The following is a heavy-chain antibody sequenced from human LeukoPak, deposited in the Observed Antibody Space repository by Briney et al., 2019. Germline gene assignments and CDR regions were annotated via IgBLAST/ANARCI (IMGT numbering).Heavy chain of an antibody. CDR3: ARGERDY. CDR1: GFNFSTNN. V-gene: IGHV3-48*01. CDR2: ISSSSSTI. J-gene: IGHJ4*02. Sequence: GGSLRLSCAASGFNFSTNNMNWVRQAPGKGLEWISYISSSSSTIHYADSVKGRFTISRDNGKNSLFLQMNSPRVEDTAVYYCARGERDYWGQGALVTVSS.